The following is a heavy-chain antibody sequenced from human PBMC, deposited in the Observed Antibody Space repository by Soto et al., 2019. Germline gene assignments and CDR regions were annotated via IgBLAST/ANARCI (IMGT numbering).Heavy chain of an antibody. J-gene: IGHJ1*01. V-gene: IGHV4-61*01. Sequence: QVQLQQSGPGLVKPSETLSLTCTDSGGSVSSGSYYWSWIRQPPGKGLEWLGYIYYSGSTNYNPPLKRRVTISVDTSKNQFSLKLSSVTAADTAVYSCARDTGDSSGWYKAYWGQGTLVTVSS. CDR2: IYYSGST. D-gene: IGHD6-19*01. CDR1: GGSVSSGSYY. CDR3: ARDTGDSSGWYKAY.